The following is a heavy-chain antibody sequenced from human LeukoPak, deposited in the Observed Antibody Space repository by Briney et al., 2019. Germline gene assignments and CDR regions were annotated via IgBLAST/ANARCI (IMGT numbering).Heavy chain of an antibody. V-gene: IGHV4-34*01. Sequence: SETLSLTCAVYGGSFSGYYWSWIRQPPGKGLEWIGEINHSGGTNYNPSLKSRVTISVDTSKNQFSLKLSSVTAADTAVYYCARGDYGDGFDYWGQGTLVTVSS. D-gene: IGHD4-17*01. CDR2: INHSGGT. CDR1: GGSFSGYY. J-gene: IGHJ4*02. CDR3: ARGDYGDGFDY.